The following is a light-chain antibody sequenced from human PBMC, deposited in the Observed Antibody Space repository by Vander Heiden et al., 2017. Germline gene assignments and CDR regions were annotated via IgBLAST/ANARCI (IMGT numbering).Light chain of an antibody. Sequence: DIQMTQYPAAMSASVGDRVTLTCRASPGTSNSLAWFQQKPGKVPKRLIYAASTLRSRVRSTSSGSGSGTEFTLTISSLQHEDYATYYCRQQNSFPYTFGQGTKLEIK. CDR3: RQQNSFPYT. CDR1: PGTSNS. J-gene: IGKJ2*01. CDR2: AAS. V-gene: IGKV1-17*03.